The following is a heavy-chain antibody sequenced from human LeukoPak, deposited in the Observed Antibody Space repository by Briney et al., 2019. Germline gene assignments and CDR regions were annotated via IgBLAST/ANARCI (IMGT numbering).Heavy chain of an antibody. D-gene: IGHD1/OR15-1a*01. Sequence: ASVKVSCKVSGYTFTSYYMHWVRQAPGQGPEWMGIINPSGGSTSYAQKFQGRVTMTRDTSTSTVYMELNSLRAEDTALYYCARGTYYFDYWGQGTLVTVSS. CDR1: GYTFTSYY. V-gene: IGHV1-46*01. J-gene: IGHJ4*02. CDR3: ARGTYYFDY. CDR2: INPSGGST.